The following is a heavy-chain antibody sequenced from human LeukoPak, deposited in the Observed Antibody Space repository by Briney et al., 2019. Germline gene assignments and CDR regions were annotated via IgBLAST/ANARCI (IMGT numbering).Heavy chain of an antibody. J-gene: IGHJ4*02. CDR3: ATTYYYDSSGSPFDY. Sequence: GRSLRLSCAASGFTFSSYAMHWVRQAPGKGLEWVAVISYDGSNKYYADSVKGRFTISRDNSKNTLYLQMNSLRAEDTAVYYCATTYYYDSSGSPFDYWGQGTLVTVSS. CDR1: GFTFSSYA. D-gene: IGHD3-22*01. CDR2: ISYDGSNK. V-gene: IGHV3-30*04.